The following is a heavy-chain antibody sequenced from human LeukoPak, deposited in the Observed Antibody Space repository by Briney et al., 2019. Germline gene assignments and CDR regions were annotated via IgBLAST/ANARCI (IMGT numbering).Heavy chain of an antibody. V-gene: IGHV3-74*01. J-gene: IGHJ4*02. D-gene: IGHD6-19*01. Sequence: PGGSLRLSCAASGFTFSSYWMHWVRQAPGKGLVWVSRINTDGSSTSYADSVKGRFTISRDNAKNTLYLQMNSLRAEDTAVYYCARDRSSSGWYDYWGQGTLVTVSS. CDR2: INTDGSST. CDR3: ARDRSSSGWYDY. CDR1: GFTFSSYW.